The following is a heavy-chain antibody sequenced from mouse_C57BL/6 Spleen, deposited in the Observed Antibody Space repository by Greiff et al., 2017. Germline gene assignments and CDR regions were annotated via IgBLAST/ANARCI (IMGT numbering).Heavy chain of an antibody. Sequence: EVKLQESGGGLVQPGGSMKLSCAASGFTFSDAWMDWVRQSPEKGLEWVAEIRNKANNHATYYAESVKGRFTISRDDSKSSVYLQMNSLRAEDTGIYYCTRRGYDYDEYYFDYWGQGTTLTVSS. CDR2: IRNKANNHAT. CDR3: TRRGYDYDEYYFDY. V-gene: IGHV6-6*01. J-gene: IGHJ2*01. CDR1: GFTFSDAW. D-gene: IGHD2-4*01.